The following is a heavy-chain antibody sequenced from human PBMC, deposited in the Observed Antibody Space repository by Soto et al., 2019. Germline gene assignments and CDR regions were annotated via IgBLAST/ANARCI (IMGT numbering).Heavy chain of an antibody. D-gene: IGHD3-16*01. Sequence: EVQLLESGGGLIQPGESLRLSCAASGFSFSSYAMGWVHQAPGKGLEWVSHISDTGGKTYYADSVKGRFTVSRDNSKNTLFLEMNSLRAEDTAVYYCHRAAHSYASLGHFDYWGQGTLVTVSS. CDR2: ISDTGGKT. J-gene: IGHJ4*02. V-gene: IGHV3-23*01. CDR3: HRAAHSYASLGHFDY. CDR1: GFSFSSYA.